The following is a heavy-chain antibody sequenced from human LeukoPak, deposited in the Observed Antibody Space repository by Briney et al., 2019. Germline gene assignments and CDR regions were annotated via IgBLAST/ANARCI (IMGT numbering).Heavy chain of an antibody. CDR3: ARVGSFDSGN. Sequence: ASVKVSCKASGYTFTSYDINWVRQATGQGLEWMGWMNPNSGNTNYAQKLQGRVTMTTDTSTSTAYMELRSLRFDDTAVYYCARVGSFDSGNWGQGTLVTVSS. CDR1: GYTFTSYD. CDR2: MNPNSGNT. J-gene: IGHJ4*02. V-gene: IGHV1-18*01. D-gene: IGHD1-26*01.